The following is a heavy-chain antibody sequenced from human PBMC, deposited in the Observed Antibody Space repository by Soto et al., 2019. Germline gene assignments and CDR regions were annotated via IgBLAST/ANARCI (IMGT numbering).Heavy chain of an antibody. J-gene: IGHJ6*01. CDR2: ISAYNGNT. D-gene: IGHD2-21*01. CDR3: ARGAFCGGAPRCREMNV. V-gene: IGHV1-18*01. CDR1: GYSFISHS. Sequence: ASVKVSCKASGYSFISHSITWVRQAPGQGLEWMGRISAYNGNTNYAQKLQGRFTMTTDASTSTPFMDLTSLKSDDNAVYYCARGAFCGGAPRCREMNVWAQGSTVSVT.